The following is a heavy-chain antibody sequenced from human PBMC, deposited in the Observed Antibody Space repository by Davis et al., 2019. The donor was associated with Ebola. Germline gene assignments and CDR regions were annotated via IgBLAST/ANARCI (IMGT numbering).Heavy chain of an antibody. J-gene: IGHJ3*02. D-gene: IGHD5-24*01. CDR3: ARAYGHGYNQPGAFDI. V-gene: IGHV1-69*13. Sequence: SVKVSCKATGGAFSSYAISWVRQAPGQGLEWMGGIIPTLDTIKSAQKFQGRVTITADESTRTAYMVLSSLRSEDTAVYYCARAYGHGYNQPGAFDIWGQGTRVTVSS. CDR1: GGAFSSYA. CDR2: IIPTLDTI.